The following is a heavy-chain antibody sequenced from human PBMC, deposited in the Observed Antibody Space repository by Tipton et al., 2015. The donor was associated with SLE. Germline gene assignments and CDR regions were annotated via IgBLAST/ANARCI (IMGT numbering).Heavy chain of an antibody. Sequence: GSLRLSCAASGFTFDDYTMHWVRQAPGKGLEWVSLISWDGGSTYYADSVKGRFTISRDNAKNSLYLQMNSLRAEDTAVYYCAREPPGIAAAGFDYWGQGTLVTVSS. CDR2: ISWDGGST. V-gene: IGHV3-43*01. J-gene: IGHJ4*02. D-gene: IGHD6-13*01. CDR1: GFTFDDYT. CDR3: AREPPGIAAAGFDY.